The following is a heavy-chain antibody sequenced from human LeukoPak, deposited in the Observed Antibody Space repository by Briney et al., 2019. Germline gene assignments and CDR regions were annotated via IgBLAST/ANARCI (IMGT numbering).Heavy chain of an antibody. Sequence: GGSLRLSCAASGFTFSSYGMHWVRQAPGKGLEWVAFIRYDGSNKYYADSVKGRFTISRDNSKNTLYLQMNSLRAEDTAVYYCAKDWLDYHYYYMDVWGRGTMVTTSS. CDR1: GFTFSSYG. V-gene: IGHV3-30*02. J-gene: IGHJ6*03. CDR3: AKDWLDYHYYYMDV. CDR2: IRYDGSNK. D-gene: IGHD5-12*01.